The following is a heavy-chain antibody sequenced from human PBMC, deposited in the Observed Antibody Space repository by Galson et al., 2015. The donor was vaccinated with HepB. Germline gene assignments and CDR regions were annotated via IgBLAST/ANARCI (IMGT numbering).Heavy chain of an antibody. V-gene: IGHV3-72*01. CDR3: ASIGYCNGGSCYRQSAFDI. CDR2: TRNKANSYTT. D-gene: IGHD2-15*01. CDR1: GFTFSDHY. Sequence: SLRLSCAASGFTFSDHYMDWVRQAPGKGLEWVGRTRNKANSYTTEYAASVKGRFTISRDDSKNSLYLQMNSLKTEDTAVYYCASIGYCNGGSCYRQSAFDIWGQGTMVTVSS. J-gene: IGHJ3*02.